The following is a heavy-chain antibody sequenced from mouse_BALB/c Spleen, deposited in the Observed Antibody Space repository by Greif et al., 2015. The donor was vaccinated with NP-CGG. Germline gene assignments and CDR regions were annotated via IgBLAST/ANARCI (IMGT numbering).Heavy chain of an antibody. CDR3: ARSDYRYDVDH. J-gene: IGHJ2*01. CDR2: ILPGSGST. Sequence: QVQLKESGAELMKPGASVKISCMATGYTFSSYWIEWVKQRPGHGLEWIGEILPGSGSTNYNEKFKGKARFTADTSSNTAYMQLSSLTSEDSAVYYCARSDYRYDVDHWGQGTTLTVSS. CDR1: GYTFSSYW. D-gene: IGHD2-14*01. V-gene: IGHV1-9*01.